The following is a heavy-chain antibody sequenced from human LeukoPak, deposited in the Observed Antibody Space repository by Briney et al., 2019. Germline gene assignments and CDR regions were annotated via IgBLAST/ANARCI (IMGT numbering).Heavy chain of an antibody. CDR2: INHSGST. V-gene: IGHV4-34*01. CDR1: GGSFSGYY. Sequence: SETLSLTCAVYGGSFSGYYWSWIRQPPGKGLEWIGEINHSGSTNYNPSLKSRVTISVDTSKNQFSLKLSSVTAADTAVYYCASSAGTQGYFDLWGRGTLVTVSS. CDR3: ASSAGTQGYFDL. J-gene: IGHJ2*01.